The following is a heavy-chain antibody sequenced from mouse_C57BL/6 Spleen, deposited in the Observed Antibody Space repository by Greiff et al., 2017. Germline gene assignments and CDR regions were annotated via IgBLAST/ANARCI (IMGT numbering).Heavy chain of an antibody. J-gene: IGHJ3*01. CDR3: AICYGYPAWFAY. CDR2: IRNKANGYTS. V-gene: IGHV7-3*01. CDR1: GFTFTDYY. Sequence: EVMLVESGGGLVQPGGSLSLSCAASGFTFTDYYMSWVRQPPGKALEWLGFIRNKANGYTSEYSASVKGRFTISRDNSQSILYLHMNALSAEDSATYYWAICYGYPAWFAYWGQGTLVTVSA. D-gene: IGHD2-2*01.